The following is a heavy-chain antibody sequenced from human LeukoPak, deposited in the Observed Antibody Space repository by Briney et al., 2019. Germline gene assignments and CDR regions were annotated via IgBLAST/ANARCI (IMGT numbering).Heavy chain of an antibody. V-gene: IGHV1-2*02. CDR3: ARGGEGKYYYYYMDV. D-gene: IGHD3-10*01. J-gene: IGHJ6*03. CDR1: GYTFTGYY. Sequence: GASVKVSCKASGYTFTGYYMHWVRQAPGQGLEWMGWINPNSGGTNYAQKFQGRVTMTRDTSISTAYMELSRLRSEDTAVYYCARGGEGKYYYYYMDVWGKGTTVTVSS. CDR2: INPNSGGT.